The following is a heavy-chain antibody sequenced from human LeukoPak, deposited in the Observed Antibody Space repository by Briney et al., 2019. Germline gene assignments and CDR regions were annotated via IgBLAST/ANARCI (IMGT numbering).Heavy chain of an antibody. Sequence: ASVKVSCKASGYTFTCYYMHWVRQAPGQGLEWMGWINPNSGGTNYAQKLQGWVTTTRDTSISTAYMELSRLRSDDTAVYYCAREIAVAGTRAFDIWGQGTMVTVSS. J-gene: IGHJ3*02. CDR3: AREIAVAGTRAFDI. V-gene: IGHV1-2*04. CDR1: GYTFTCYY. CDR2: INPNSGGT. D-gene: IGHD6-19*01.